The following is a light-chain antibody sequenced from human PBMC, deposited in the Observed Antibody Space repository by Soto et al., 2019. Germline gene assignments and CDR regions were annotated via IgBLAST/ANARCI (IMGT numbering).Light chain of an antibody. CDR1: QSISTY. CDR3: HQRSDWPLT. Sequence: EIVLTQSPATLSLSPGERATLSCRASQSISTYLAWYQQKPGQPPRLLIYAASNRAAGIPARFSGSGSGTDFTLTIGSLEPEDLAVYYCHQRSDWPLTFGGGTKVEIK. CDR2: AAS. J-gene: IGKJ4*01. V-gene: IGKV3-11*01.